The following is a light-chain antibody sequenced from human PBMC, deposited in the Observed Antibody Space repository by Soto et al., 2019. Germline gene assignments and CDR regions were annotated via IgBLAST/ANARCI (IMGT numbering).Light chain of an antibody. CDR1: SSDVGGYNY. CDR2: DVS. Sequence: QSVLTQPASGSGSPGQSITISCTGTSSDVGGYNYVSWYQQHPGKAPKLMIYDVSNRPSGVSNRFSGSKSGNTASLTISGLQAEDEADYYCSSYTSSSTLENVFGTGTKLTVL. V-gene: IGLV2-14*01. CDR3: SSYTSSSTLENV. J-gene: IGLJ1*01.